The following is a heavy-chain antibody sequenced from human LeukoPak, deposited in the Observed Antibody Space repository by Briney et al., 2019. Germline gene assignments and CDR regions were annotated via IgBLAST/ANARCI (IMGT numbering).Heavy chain of an antibody. CDR2: THYRSKWYY. J-gene: IGHJ4*02. D-gene: IGHD5-18*01. CDR3: ARDVLEYSYGYGVFDY. CDR1: GDSVSSNSAA. Sequence: SQTLSLTCAISGDSVSSNSAAWNWIRQSPSRGLEWLGRTHYRSKWYYDYAVSVKSRIIIKPDTSKNQFSLQLNSVTPEDTAVYYCARDVLEYSYGYGVFDYWGQGTLVTVSS. V-gene: IGHV6-1*01.